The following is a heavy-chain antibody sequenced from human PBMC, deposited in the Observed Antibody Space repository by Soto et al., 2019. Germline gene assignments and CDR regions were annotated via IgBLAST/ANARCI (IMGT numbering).Heavy chain of an antibody. CDR3: AKTSSSSTFDS. J-gene: IGHJ4*02. Sequence: EVQLLESGGGLVQPGESLRLSCAASGFTFSSYAMSWVRQAPGKGLEWVSVISGSDDSTYYADSVKGRFTISRDNSKNTLYLQMNSLRAEDPAVDYCAKTSSSSTFDSWGQGTLVTVSS. CDR1: GFTFSSYA. CDR2: ISGSDDST. D-gene: IGHD6-6*01. V-gene: IGHV3-23*01.